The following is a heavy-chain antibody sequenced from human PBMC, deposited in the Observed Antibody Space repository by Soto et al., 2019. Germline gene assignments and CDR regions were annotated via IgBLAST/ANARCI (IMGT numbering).Heavy chain of an antibody. V-gene: IGHV3-9*01. D-gene: IGHD3-22*01. CDR2: ISWNSGSI. CDR3: AKGSGDSSGRGGGAFES. Sequence: GGSLRLSCAASGFTFDDYAMHWVRQAPGKGLEWVSGISWNSGSIGYADSVKGRFTISRDNAKNSLYLQMNSLWAGDAALYYCAKGSGDSSGRGGGAFESWGQGTMVTVSS. CDR1: GFTFDDYA. J-gene: IGHJ3*02.